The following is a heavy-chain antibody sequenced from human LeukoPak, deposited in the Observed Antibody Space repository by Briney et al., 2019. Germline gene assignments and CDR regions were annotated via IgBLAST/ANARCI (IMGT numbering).Heavy chain of an antibody. CDR1: GFTFSSHA. Sequence: PGRSLRLSCAASGFTFSSHAMHWVRQAPGKGLDWVALISNDGSNKYYADSVKGRFSISRDNSKNTLYLQMNSLRAEDTAVYYCAKDRHPARTDGYYFDYWGQGTLVTVSS. CDR2: ISNDGSNK. J-gene: IGHJ4*02. V-gene: IGHV3-30*04. D-gene: IGHD1-14*01. CDR3: AKDRHPARTDGYYFDY.